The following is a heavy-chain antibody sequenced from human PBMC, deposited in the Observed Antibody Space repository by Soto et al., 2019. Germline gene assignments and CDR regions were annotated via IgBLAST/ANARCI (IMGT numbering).Heavy chain of an antibody. V-gene: IGHV4-34*01. Sequence: SETLSLTCAVYGGSFSGYYWSWIRQPPGKGLEWIGEINHSGSTNYNPSLKSRVTISVDTSKNQFSLKLSSVTAADTAVYYCARIYSGYETYYYGMDVWGQGTTVTVS. CDR1: GGSFSGYY. CDR2: INHSGST. J-gene: IGHJ6*02. CDR3: ARIYSGYETYYYGMDV. D-gene: IGHD5-12*01.